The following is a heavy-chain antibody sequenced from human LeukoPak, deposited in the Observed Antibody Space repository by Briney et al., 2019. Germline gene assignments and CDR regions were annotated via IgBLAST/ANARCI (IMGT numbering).Heavy chain of an antibody. CDR1: GFTFSDYY. V-gene: IGHV3-11*03. CDR3: AKPAYCSGGSCYSIGYFDY. CDR2: ISSSSSYT. D-gene: IGHD2-15*01. J-gene: IGHJ4*02. Sequence: GGSLRLSCAASGFTFSDYYMSWIRQAPGKGLEWVSYISSSSSYTNYADSVKGRFTISRDNAKNSLYLQMNSLRAEDTAVYYCAKPAYCSGGSCYSIGYFDYWGQGTLVTVSS.